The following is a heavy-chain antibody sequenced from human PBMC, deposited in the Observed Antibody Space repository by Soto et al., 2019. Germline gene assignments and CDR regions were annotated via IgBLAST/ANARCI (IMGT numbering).Heavy chain of an antibody. CDR1: GFTFSNFV. Sequence: EVQLVESGGGLVQPGGSLRLSCAASGFTFSNFVMGWVRRAPGKGLEWVSAIGGTSGSTYYADSVKGRFTISRDNSKDTLSLQMSSLGAADTALYYCAKRRGEGYFDLWGRGTLVTVSS. D-gene: IGHD3-10*01. V-gene: IGHV3-23*04. J-gene: IGHJ2*01. CDR2: IGGTSGST. CDR3: AKRRGEGYFDL.